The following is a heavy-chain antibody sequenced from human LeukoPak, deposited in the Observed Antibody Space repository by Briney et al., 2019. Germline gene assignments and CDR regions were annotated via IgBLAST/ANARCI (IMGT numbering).Heavy chain of an antibody. V-gene: IGHV1-18*01. CDR3: ATETAGYSSGWYVDGGSSAFDI. CDR2: ISAYNGNT. Sequence: ASVKVSCKASGYTFTSYGISWVRQAPGQGLEWMGWISAYNGNTNYAQKLQGRVTMTTDTSTSTAYMELRSLRSDDTAVYYCATETAGYSSGWYVDGGSSAFDIWGQGTMVTVSS. J-gene: IGHJ3*02. D-gene: IGHD6-19*01. CDR1: GYTFTSYG.